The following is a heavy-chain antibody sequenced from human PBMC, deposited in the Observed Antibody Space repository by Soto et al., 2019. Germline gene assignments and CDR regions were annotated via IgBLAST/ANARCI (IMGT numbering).Heavy chain of an antibody. CDR1: GFTFSSYA. D-gene: IGHD2-8*02. CDR3: AKLSTPLVEDGYFDY. J-gene: IGHJ4*02. Sequence: EVQLLESGGGLVQPGGSLRLSCAASGFTFSSYAMSWVRQAPGKGLEWVSAISGSGGSTYYADSVKGRFTISRDNSKNTLYLHMNSLRDEDTAGYYCAKLSTPLVEDGYFDYWGQGTLVTVSS. V-gene: IGHV3-23*01. CDR2: ISGSGGST.